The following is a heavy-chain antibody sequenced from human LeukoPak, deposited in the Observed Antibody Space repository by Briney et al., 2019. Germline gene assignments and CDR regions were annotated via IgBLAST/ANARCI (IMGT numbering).Heavy chain of an antibody. D-gene: IGHD5-12*01. V-gene: IGHV1-8*01. CDR1: GYTFTSYD. J-gene: IGHJ6*02. Sequence: ASVKVSCKASGYTFTSYDINRVRQATGQGLEWMGWMNPNSGNTGYAQKFQGRVTMTRNISISTAYMELSSLRSEDTAVYYCARGWKRLRGYGMDVWGQGTTVTVSS. CDR3: ARGWKRLRGYGMDV. CDR2: MNPNSGNT.